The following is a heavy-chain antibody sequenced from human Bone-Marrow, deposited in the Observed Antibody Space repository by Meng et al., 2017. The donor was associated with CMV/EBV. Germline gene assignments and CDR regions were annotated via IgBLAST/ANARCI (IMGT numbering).Heavy chain of an antibody. J-gene: IGHJ6*02. CDR3: ARAAVVTYYYYYGMDV. Sequence: GGSLRLSCAASGFPFSSYEMNWVRQAPGKGLEWVSYISSSGSTIYYADSVKGRFTISRDNAKNSLYLQMNSLRAEDTAVYYCARAAVVTYYYYYGMDVWGQGTTVTVSS. CDR2: ISSSGSTI. D-gene: IGHD4-23*01. CDR1: GFPFSSYE. V-gene: IGHV3-48*03.